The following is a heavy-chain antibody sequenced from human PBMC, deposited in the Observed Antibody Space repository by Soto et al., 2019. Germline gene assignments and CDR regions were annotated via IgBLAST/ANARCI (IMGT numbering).Heavy chain of an antibody. Sequence: EVQLVESGGGLVQPGGSLRLSCAASGFTFSSYWMHWVRQAPGKGLVWVSRINTDGSSTNYADSVKGRFTISRDNAKNTLYLQMNSLRAEDAAVYYCASWSRGSSFDSWGQGTLVTVSS. J-gene: IGHJ4*02. CDR2: INTDGSST. CDR1: GFTFSSYW. D-gene: IGHD6-6*01. V-gene: IGHV3-74*01. CDR3: ASWSRGSSFDS.